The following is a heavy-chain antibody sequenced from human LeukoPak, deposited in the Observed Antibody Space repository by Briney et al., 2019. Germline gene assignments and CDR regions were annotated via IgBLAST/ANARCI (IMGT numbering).Heavy chain of an antibody. V-gene: IGHV3-23*01. CDR1: GFTFSSYS. CDR3: AKGDKPVIAMVKFDY. CDR2: ISGSGTNT. D-gene: IGHD5-18*01. Sequence: GGSLRLSCAASGFTFSSYSMNWVRQAPGKGLEWVSGISGSGTNTYYADSVKGRFTISRDNSKNTLYMQMNSLRAEDTAVYYCAKGDKPVIAMVKFDYWGRGTLVTVSS. J-gene: IGHJ4*02.